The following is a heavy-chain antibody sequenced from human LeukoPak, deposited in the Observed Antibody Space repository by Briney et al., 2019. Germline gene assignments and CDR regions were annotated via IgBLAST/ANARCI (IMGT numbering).Heavy chain of an antibody. V-gene: IGHV1-18*01. J-gene: IGHJ4*02. D-gene: IGHD2-21*02. CDR2: ISAYNGNT. CDR1: GYTFSSYG. Sequence: ASVTVSCKASGYTFSSYGFSWVRQAPGQGLEWMGWISAYNGNTNYAQKLQGRVTMTTDTSTSTAYMELRSLRSDDTAVYYCARDGDWARSSDYWGQGTLVTVSS. CDR3: ARDGDWARSSDY.